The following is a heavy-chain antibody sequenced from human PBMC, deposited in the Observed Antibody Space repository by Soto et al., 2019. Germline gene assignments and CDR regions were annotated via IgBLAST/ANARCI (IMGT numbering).Heavy chain of an antibody. CDR3: ARRLYFDTWFDP. D-gene: IGHD3-9*01. CDR2: IYPENSNV. J-gene: IGHJ5*02. V-gene: IGHV5-51*01. CDR1: GDNFATFW. Sequence: GESLKISCKASGDNFATFWIGWVRQVPGEGLEWMAIIYPENSNVEYSPSYKGRITISADKSLNTAYLQWNSLRASDSAMYYCARRLYFDTWFDPWGQGTLVTVS.